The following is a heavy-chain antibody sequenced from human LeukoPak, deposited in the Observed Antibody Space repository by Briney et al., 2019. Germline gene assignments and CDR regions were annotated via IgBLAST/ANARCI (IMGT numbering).Heavy chain of an antibody. J-gene: IGHJ2*01. CDR2: TYYRSKWYN. Sequence: SQTLSLTFAISGDSVSSNSATWNWIRQSPSRGLEWLGRTYYRSKWYNDYAVSVKSRITINPDTSKNQFSLQLNSVTPEDTAVYYCTRAGSYGYYWYFDLWGRGTLVTVSS. CDR3: TRAGSYGYYWYFDL. CDR1: GDSVSSNSAT. V-gene: IGHV6-1*01. D-gene: IGHD5-18*01.